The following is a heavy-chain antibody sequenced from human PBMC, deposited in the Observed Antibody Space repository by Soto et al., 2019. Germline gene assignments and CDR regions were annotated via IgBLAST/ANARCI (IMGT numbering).Heavy chain of an antibody. CDR3: ARDYTHGYYYDSSGYFDY. D-gene: IGHD3-22*01. CDR1: GFAFSGYC. V-gene: IGHV3-7*03. J-gene: IGHJ4*02. Sequence: LNCPAPGFAFSGYCSRWAVQGPGKGLGWVANIKQDGSGKYYVDSAKGRFTISRDNAKNSLYLQMNSLRAEDTAVYYCARDYTHGYYYDSSGYFDYWGQGT. CDR2: IKQDGSGK.